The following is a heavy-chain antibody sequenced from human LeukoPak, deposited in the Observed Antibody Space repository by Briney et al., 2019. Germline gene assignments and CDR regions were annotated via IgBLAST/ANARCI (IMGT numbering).Heavy chain of an antibody. CDR1: GFTFDDYG. Sequence: GGSLRLSCATSGFTFDDYGMSWVRQAPGKGLEWVSGITWNGGSTVYADSVKGRFTISRDNANNSLYLQMNSLRAEDTAVYYCARGGAAMIGYLDNWGQGTLVTVSS. CDR2: ITWNGGST. J-gene: IGHJ4*02. D-gene: IGHD6-25*01. CDR3: ARGGAAMIGYLDN. V-gene: IGHV3-20*04.